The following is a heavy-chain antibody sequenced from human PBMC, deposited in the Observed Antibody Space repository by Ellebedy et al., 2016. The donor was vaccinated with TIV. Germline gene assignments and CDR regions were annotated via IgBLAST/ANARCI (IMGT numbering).Heavy chain of an antibody. D-gene: IGHD6-13*01. CDR1: GGSFSGYY. J-gene: IGHJ5*02. Sequence: SETLSLXXAVYGGSFSGYYWSWIRQPPGKGLEWIGEINHSGSTNYNPSLKSRVTISVDTSKNQFSLKLSSVTAADTAVYYCARCWYGDNWFDPWGQGTLVTVSS. CDR3: ARCWYGDNWFDP. V-gene: IGHV4-34*01. CDR2: INHSGST.